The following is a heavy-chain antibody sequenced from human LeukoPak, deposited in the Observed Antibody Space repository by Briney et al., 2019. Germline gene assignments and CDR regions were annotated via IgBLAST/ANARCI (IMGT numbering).Heavy chain of an antibody. J-gene: IGHJ4*02. CDR3: AREAFPIATTLFGAFDS. CDR2: ISSSSGYI. D-gene: IGHD3-3*01. V-gene: IGHV3-21*01. CDR1: GFTFSSHS. Sequence: PGGSLRLSCAASGFTFSSHSMTWVRQAPGKGLQWVSSISSSSGYIYYADSVRGRFTISRDNAKNSLYLQMNGLRVEDTAVYYCAREAFPIATTLFGAFDSWGQGVLVTVSS.